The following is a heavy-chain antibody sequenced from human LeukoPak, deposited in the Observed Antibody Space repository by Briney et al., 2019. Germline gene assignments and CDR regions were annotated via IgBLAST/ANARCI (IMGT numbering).Heavy chain of an antibody. J-gene: IGHJ4*02. D-gene: IGHD7-27*01. Sequence: SETLSLTCTVSGDFITAYYWSWIRQPPGKGLEWIGYVYYSGSTEYNPSLRSRVTISLEMSKHQFSLILTSVTAADTAVYYCASNTGTVFDYWGQGALVTVSS. V-gene: IGHV4-59*01. CDR3: ASNTGTVFDY. CDR1: GDFITAYY. CDR2: VYYSGST.